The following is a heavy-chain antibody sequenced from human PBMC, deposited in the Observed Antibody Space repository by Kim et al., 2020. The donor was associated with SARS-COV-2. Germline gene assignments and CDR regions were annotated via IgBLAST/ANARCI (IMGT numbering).Heavy chain of an antibody. V-gene: IGHV1-3*01. CDR2: INAGNGNT. D-gene: IGHD3-10*01. J-gene: IGHJ6*02. CDR1: GYTFTSYA. CDR3: ARVPRSRTRITMVRGVINYYYGMDV. Sequence: ASVKVSCKASGYTFTSYAMHWVRQAPGQRLEWMGWINAGNGNTKYSQKFQGRVTITRDTSASTAYMELRSLRSEDTAVYYCARVPRSRTRITMVRGVINYYYGMDVWGQGTTVTVSS.